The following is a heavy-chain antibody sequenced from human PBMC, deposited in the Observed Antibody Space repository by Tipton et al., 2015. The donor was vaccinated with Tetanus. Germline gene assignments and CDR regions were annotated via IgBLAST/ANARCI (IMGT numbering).Heavy chain of an antibody. CDR1: GFTLSTYW. J-gene: IGHJ4*02. CDR3: ARGMAEASNCGGDCYSDY. V-gene: IGHV3-21*01. Sequence: VQLVQSGAEVKRPGESLKISCQGSGFTLSTYWIGWVRQMPGKGLEWVSSISSSSRYIYYADSVKGRFTISRDNAKNSLYLQMISLRAEDTAVYSCARGMAEASNCGGDCYSDYWGQGTLVTVSS. CDR2: ISSSSRYI. D-gene: IGHD2-21*02.